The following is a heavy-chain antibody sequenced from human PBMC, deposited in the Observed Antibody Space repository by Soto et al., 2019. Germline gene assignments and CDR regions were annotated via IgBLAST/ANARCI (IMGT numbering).Heavy chain of an antibody. V-gene: IGHV3-49*03. Sequence: HPGGSLRLSCTASGFTFGGYAMSWFRLAPGRGLEWVGFIRSKAYGGTTEYAASVKGRFTISRDDSKSIAYLQMNSLKTEDTAVYYCTRVDHMVRGVKAFHYWGQGTLVTVSS. D-gene: IGHD3-10*01. CDR1: GFTFGGYA. J-gene: IGHJ4*02. CDR2: IRSKAYGGTT. CDR3: TRVDHMVRGVKAFHY.